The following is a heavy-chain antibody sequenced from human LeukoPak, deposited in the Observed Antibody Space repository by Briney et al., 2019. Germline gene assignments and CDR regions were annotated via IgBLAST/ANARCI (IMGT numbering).Heavy chain of an antibody. CDR3: AKESSSGGLDY. CDR1: GFTFSSYS. Sequence: PGGSLRLSCAASGFTFSSYSMNWVRQAPGKGLEWVSSISSSGSYIYYADSVKGRFTISRDNSKNALYLQMNSLRAEDTAIYYCAKESSSGGLDYWGQGTLVTVSS. V-gene: IGHV3-21*04. J-gene: IGHJ4*02. CDR2: ISSSGSYI. D-gene: IGHD6-19*01.